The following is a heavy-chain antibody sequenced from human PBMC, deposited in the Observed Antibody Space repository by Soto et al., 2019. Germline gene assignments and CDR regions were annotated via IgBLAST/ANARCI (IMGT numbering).Heavy chain of an antibody. CDR2: INHSGNT. V-gene: IGHV4-34*01. CDR1: GGSFSGYY. D-gene: IGHD5-18*01. Sequence: PSETLSLTCAVYGGSFSGYYWSWIRQPPGKGREWIGEINHSGNTNYNPSLKSRVTISVDTSKNQFSLKLSSVTAADTAVYYCARRYGSCFDYWGQGTLVTVSS. CDR3: ARRYGSCFDY. J-gene: IGHJ4*02.